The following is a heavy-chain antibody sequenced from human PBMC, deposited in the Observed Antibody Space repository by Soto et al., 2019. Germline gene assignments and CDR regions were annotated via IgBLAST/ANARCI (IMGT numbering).Heavy chain of an antibody. J-gene: IGHJ5*02. CDR3: GSVRPSGYVLS. D-gene: IGHD6-25*01. V-gene: IGHV4-59*01. CDR1: GGSLSSYY. CDR2: VYFSGNT. Sequence: SETVSLTCTSSGGSLSSYYWTWSRQSPGKGLEWIGYVYFSGNTNYNPSLKSRVTISIDTSKNQFSLRLASVTAADTAFYYCGSVRPSGYVLSWGQGTLVTVSS.